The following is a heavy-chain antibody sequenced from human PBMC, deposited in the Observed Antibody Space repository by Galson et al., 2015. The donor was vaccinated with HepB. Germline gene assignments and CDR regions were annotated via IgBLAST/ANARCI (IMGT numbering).Heavy chain of an antibody. CDR1: GYTFTSYY. D-gene: IGHD3-3*01. CDR3: ARGRERFLFSVALGYFDY. Sequence: SVKVSCKASGYTFTSYYMHWVRQAPGQGLEWMGRINPNSGGTNYAQKFQGRVTMTRDTSISTAYMELSRLRSDDTAVYYCARGRERFLFSVALGYFDYWGQGTLVTVSS. J-gene: IGHJ4*02. V-gene: IGHV1-2*06. CDR2: INPNSGGT.